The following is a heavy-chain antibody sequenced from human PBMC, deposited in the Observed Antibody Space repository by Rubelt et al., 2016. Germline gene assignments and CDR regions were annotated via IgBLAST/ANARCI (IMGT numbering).Heavy chain of an antibody. CDR2: INHSGST. Sequence: QVHLQQWGAGLLKPSETPSLTCAVYGGSFSDYYWTWIRQPPGKGLEWDGEINHSGSTNYIPSLKSRVTISVDTSKNQFSLKLSSVTAAVTAVYYCARGRKQQLVRRPYNWFDPWGQGTLVTVSS. J-gene: IGHJ5*02. CDR3: ARGRKQQLVRRPYNWFDP. CDR1: GGSFSDYY. V-gene: IGHV4-34*01. D-gene: IGHD6-13*01.